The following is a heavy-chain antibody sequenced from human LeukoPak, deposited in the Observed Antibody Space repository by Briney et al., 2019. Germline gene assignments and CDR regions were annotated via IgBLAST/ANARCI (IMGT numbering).Heavy chain of an antibody. D-gene: IGHD3-10*02. Sequence: GGSLRLSCAASGFTFSSSDIHWVRQAPGKGLEWVAVISYDGSNKYYVDSVKGRFTISRDNSKNTVYLQMNSLRAEDTAVYYCAELGITMIGGVWGKGTTVTISS. J-gene: IGHJ6*04. CDR2: ISYDGSNK. CDR3: AELGITMIGGV. V-gene: IGHV3-30*18. CDR1: GFTFSSSD.